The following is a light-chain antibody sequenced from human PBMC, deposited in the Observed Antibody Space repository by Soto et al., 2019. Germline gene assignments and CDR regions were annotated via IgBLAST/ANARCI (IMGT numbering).Light chain of an antibody. V-gene: IGLV5-45*03. CDR2: YNSDSDK. J-gene: IGLJ3*02. Sequence: QLVLTQPSSLSASPGASASLTCTLRSGINVGTYRIHWYQQKPGSPPQFLLRYNSDSDKEQGSGVPSRFSGFKDASANAGILLISGLQSEDEADYYFMMWYSSAWVFGGGTKLTVL. CDR1: SGINVGTYR. CDR3: MMWYSSAWV.